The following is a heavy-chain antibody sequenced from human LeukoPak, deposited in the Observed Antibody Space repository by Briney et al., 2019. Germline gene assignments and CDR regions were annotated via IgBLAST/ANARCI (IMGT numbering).Heavy chain of an antibody. CDR1: GFTFSNFW. V-gene: IGHV3-7*01. J-gene: IGHJ4*02. Sequence: GGSLRLSCAASGFTFSNFWMSWVRQAPGKGLEWVANIKQDGSEKHYVDSVKGRFTVSRDNAQNSLYLQMNSLRVEDTAVYYCARVLETDCTGGSCYSGLDYWGQGTLVTVSS. CDR3: ARVLETDCTGGSCYSGLDY. D-gene: IGHD2-15*01. CDR2: IKQDGSEK.